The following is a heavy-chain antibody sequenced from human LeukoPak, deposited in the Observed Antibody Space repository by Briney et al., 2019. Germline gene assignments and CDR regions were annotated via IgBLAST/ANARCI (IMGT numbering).Heavy chain of an antibody. CDR1: GFTFSSYS. D-gene: IGHD3-9*01. J-gene: IGHJ1*01. V-gene: IGHV3-48*04. CDR2: ISSSSSTI. Sequence: GGSLRLSCAASGFTFSSYSMNWVRQAPGKGLEWVSYISSSSSTIYYTDSVKGRFTVSRDNAKNSLYLQMNSLRAEDTAVYYCARDILTGSQSRFQHWGQGTLVTVSS. CDR3: ARDILTGSQSRFQH.